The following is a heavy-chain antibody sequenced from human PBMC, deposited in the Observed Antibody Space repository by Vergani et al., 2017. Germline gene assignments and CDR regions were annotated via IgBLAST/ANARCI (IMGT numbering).Heavy chain of an antibody. CDR3: ARDRPPGIGYSYGRYDY. CDR1: GFTFSDYY. Sequence: QVQLVESGGGLVQPGGSLRLSCAASGFTFSDYYMSWIRQAPGKGLEWVSYISSSGSTIYYADSVKGRFTISRDNAKNSLYLQMNSLRAEGTAVYYCARDRPPGIGYSYGRYDYWGRGTLVSVSS. V-gene: IGHV3-11*01. CDR2: ISSSGSTI. J-gene: IGHJ4*02. D-gene: IGHD5-18*01.